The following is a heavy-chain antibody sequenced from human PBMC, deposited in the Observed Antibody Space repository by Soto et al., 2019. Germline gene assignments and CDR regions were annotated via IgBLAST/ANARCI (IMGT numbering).Heavy chain of an antibody. J-gene: IGHJ6*02. V-gene: IGHV3-23*01. CDR1: GFTFSSYA. CDR3: AKALWFGELLSSGMDV. CDR2: ISGSGGST. Sequence: GGSLRLSCAASGFTFSSYAMSWVRQAPGKGLEWVSAISGSGGSTYYADSVKGRFTISRDNSKNTLYLQMNSLRAEDTAVYYCAKALWFGELLSSGMDVWGQGTTVTVS. D-gene: IGHD3-10*01.